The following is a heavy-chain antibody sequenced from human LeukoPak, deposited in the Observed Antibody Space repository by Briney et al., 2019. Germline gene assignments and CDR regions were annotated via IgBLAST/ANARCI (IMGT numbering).Heavy chain of an antibody. CDR3: ARDLVAGSPDYFDY. J-gene: IGHJ4*02. CDR1: GFTFSSSP. V-gene: IGHV3-30-3*01. CDR2: LSYDGSIK. D-gene: IGHD6-19*01. Sequence: GGSLRLSCAASGFTFSSSPMHWLRQAPGQGLEWVAVLSYDGSIKSYADSVKGRFTISRDTSKNTLYLQMNSLRAEDTAVYYCARDLVAGSPDYFDYWGQGTLVTVPS.